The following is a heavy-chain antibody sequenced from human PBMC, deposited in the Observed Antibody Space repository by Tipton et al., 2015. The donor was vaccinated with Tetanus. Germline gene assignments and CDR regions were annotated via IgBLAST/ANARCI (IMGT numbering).Heavy chain of an antibody. CDR1: GGGFSKFA. CDR3: VHQPIGYSYYYGLDV. V-gene: IGHV1-69*15. D-gene: IGHD2-2*01. Sequence: QSGAEVKKPGSSVKVSCKASGGGFSKFAISWVCQAPGQGLELMGTIIPAFTTVTYEQKFRGRVTITADGSTSTAYMELSSLRSDDTAVYFCVHQPIGYSYYYGLDVWGQGTTVTVAS. J-gene: IGHJ6*02. CDR2: IIPAFTTV.